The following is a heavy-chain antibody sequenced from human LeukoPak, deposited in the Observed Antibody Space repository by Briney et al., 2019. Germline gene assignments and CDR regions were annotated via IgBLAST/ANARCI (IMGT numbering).Heavy chain of an antibody. CDR1: GFTFSSYS. CDR3: ARPQIAAIPDYGMDV. J-gene: IGHJ6*02. Sequence: PGGSLRLSCAASGFTFSSYSMNWVRQAPGKGLEWVSYISSSSSTIYYADSVKGRFTISRDNAKNSLYLQMNSLRAEDTAVYYCARPQIAAIPDYGMDVWGQGTTVTVSS. V-gene: IGHV3-48*01. D-gene: IGHD2-2*02. CDR2: ISSSSSTI.